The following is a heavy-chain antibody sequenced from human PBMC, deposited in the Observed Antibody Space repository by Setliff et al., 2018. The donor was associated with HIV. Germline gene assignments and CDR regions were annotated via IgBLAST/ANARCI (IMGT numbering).Heavy chain of an antibody. CDR3: ARNDASGSYYRLDY. Sequence: ASVKVSCKASGGSFTSFAISWVRQAPGRGLEWMGGSIPIYGTPNYAQKFQGRITISTDASTSTAYMELNSLRSEDTAVYYCARNDASGSYYRLDYWGQGTLVTVSS. J-gene: IGHJ4*02. D-gene: IGHD3-10*01. CDR1: GGSFTSFA. CDR2: SIPIYGTP. V-gene: IGHV1-69*05.